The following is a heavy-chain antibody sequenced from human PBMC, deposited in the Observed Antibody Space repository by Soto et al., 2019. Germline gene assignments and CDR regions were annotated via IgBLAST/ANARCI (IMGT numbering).Heavy chain of an antibody. V-gene: IGHV4-61*01. J-gene: IGHJ4*02. CDR2: IYYSGST. Sequence: SETLSLTCTVSGGSVSSGSYYWSWIRQPPGKGLEWIGYIYYSGSTNYNPSLKSRVTISVDTSKNQFSLKLSSVTAADTAVYYCARDASEWWGEPDYWGQGTLVTVSS. CDR3: ARDASEWWGEPDY. D-gene: IGHD3-10*01. CDR1: GGSVSSGSYY.